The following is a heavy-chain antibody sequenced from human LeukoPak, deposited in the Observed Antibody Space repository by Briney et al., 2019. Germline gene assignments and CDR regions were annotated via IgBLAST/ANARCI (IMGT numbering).Heavy chain of an antibody. CDR1: GYTFTSYY. CDR2: INPSGGST. V-gene: IGHV1-46*01. Sequence: EASVKVSCKASGYTFTSYYMHWVRQAPGQGLEWMGIINPSGGSTSNAQKFQGRVTMTRDMSTSTVYMELSSLTSEDMAIYYCAKYGLSPYFDYWGQGTLVTVSS. CDR3: AKYGLSPYFDY. D-gene: IGHD4-17*01. J-gene: IGHJ4*02.